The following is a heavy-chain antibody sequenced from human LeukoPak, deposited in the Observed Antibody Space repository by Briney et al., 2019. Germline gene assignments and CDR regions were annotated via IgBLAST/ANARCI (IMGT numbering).Heavy chain of an antibody. CDR2: ISYDGSNK. D-gene: IGHD2-2*01. CDR3: ARGGDCSSTSCFQPPDY. CDR1: GFTFSSYG. Sequence: GGSLRLSCAASGFTFSSYGMHWVRQAPGKGLEWVAVISYDGSNKYYADSVKGRFTISRDNSKNTLYLQMNSLRAEDTAVYYCARGGDCSSTSCFQPPDYWGQGTLVTVSS. V-gene: IGHV3-30*03. J-gene: IGHJ4*02.